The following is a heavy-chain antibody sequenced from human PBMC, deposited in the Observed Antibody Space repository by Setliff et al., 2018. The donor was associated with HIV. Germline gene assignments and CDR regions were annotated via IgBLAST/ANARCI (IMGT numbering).Heavy chain of an antibody. CDR3: MRGRSITIFGVAYFDF. D-gene: IGHD3-3*01. Sequence: SETLSLTCAVSGYSVSSGYYWGWIRQPPGKGLEWIGSAYHSGTTYYNPSLKSRVTISVDMSNNQFSLKVTSVTAADTAVYYCMRGRSITIFGVAYFDFWGQGTQVTVSS. J-gene: IGHJ4*02. CDR2: AYHSGTT. CDR1: GYSVSSGYY. V-gene: IGHV4-38-2*01.